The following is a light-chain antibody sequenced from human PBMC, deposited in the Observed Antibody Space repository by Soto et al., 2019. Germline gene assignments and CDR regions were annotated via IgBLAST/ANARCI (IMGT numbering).Light chain of an antibody. CDR1: SSDVGGYTF. J-gene: IGLJ1*01. Sequence: QSALTQPPSASGSPGQSVTISCTGTSSDVGGYTFVSWYQQHPGKAPKLLIYEVSKRPSGVPDRFSGSKSGNTASLTVSGLQAEDEADYYCISYAGSNKFYVFGTGTKLTVL. CDR3: ISYAGSNKFYV. V-gene: IGLV2-8*01. CDR2: EVS.